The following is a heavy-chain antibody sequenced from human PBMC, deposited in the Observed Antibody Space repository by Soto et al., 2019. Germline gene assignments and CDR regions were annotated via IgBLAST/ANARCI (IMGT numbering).Heavy chain of an antibody. CDR3: ARDTSPVDYVAGIYYDALDV. J-gene: IGHJ3*01. Sequence: PGGSLRLSCAASRFTFSNYAMSWVRQAPGKGLEWVSAISAGGGSTNYADSVKGRFTISRDNSKNTQYLQMNSLRAEDTAFFYCARDTSPVDYVAGIYYDALDVWGPGTMVTVSS. CDR1: RFTFSNYA. V-gene: IGHV3-23*01. D-gene: IGHD3-10*01. CDR2: ISAGGGST.